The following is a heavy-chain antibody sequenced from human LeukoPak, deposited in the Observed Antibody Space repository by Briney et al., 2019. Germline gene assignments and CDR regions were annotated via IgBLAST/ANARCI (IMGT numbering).Heavy chain of an antibody. V-gene: IGHV3-53*05. CDR3: ARYSSGYYSHFDY. Sequence: PGGSLRLSCAASGFAVSTNYLSWVRQAPGKGLEWVSVIYSDGSTYYTDSVKGRFTISRDNSKNTLYLQMNSLRPEDTAVYYCARYSSGYYSHFDYWGQGTLVTVSS. CDR1: GFAVSTNY. CDR2: IYSDGST. D-gene: IGHD3-22*01. J-gene: IGHJ4*02.